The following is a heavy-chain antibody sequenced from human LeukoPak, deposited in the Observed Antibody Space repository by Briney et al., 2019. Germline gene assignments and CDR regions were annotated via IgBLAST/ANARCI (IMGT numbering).Heavy chain of an antibody. CDR3: ARHGMGDYGGNSYYFDY. D-gene: IGHD4-23*01. J-gene: IGHJ4*02. CDR1: GYSFSSYW. Sequence: GESLKISCKGLGYSFSSYWNAWVRQTPGKGLEWMGIIYPGGPETRYDPSFQGQVTISADKSISTAYLQWSSLKASDTAMYYCARHGMGDYGGNSYYFDYWGQGTLVTVSP. V-gene: IGHV5-51*01. CDR2: IYPGGPET.